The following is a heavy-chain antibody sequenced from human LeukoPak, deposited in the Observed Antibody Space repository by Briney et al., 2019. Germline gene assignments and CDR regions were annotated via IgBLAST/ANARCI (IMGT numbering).Heavy chain of an antibody. J-gene: IGHJ3*02. Sequence: GGSLRLSCAASGFTFSSYSMNWVRQAPGKGLEWVSYISSSSSTIYYADSVKGRFTISRDNAKNSLYLQMNSLGAEDTAVYYCATSPRHDAFDIWGQGTMVTVSS. V-gene: IGHV3-48*01. CDR2: ISSSSSTI. CDR1: GFTFSSYS. CDR3: ATSPRHDAFDI.